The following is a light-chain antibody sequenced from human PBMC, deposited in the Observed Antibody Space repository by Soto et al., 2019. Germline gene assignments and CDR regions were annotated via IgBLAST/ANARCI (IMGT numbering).Light chain of an antibody. CDR2: DVS. CDR3: CSYAGSYTFLI. Sequence: QSALTQPRSVSGSPGQSVTISCTGTSSDVGGYNYVSWYQQHPGKAPKLMIYDVSKRPSGVPDRFSGSKSGNTASLTTSGLQAEDEADYYCCSYAGSYTFLIFGGGTKLTVL. V-gene: IGLV2-11*01. CDR1: SSDVGGYNY. J-gene: IGLJ2*01.